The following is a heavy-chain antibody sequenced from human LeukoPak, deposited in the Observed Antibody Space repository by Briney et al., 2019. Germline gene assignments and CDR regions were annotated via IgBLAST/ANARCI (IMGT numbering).Heavy chain of an antibody. V-gene: IGHV4-31*03. CDR1: GGSISSGDYY. D-gene: IGHD1-1*01. J-gene: IGHJ4*02. Sequence: PSQTLSLTCTVSGGSISSGDYYWSWIRQHPGKGLEWIGYIYYSGSTYYNPSLKSRVTISVDTSKNQFSLKLSSVTAADTAVYYCARDRNDWALDYWGQGTLVTVSS. CDR3: ARDRNDWALDY. CDR2: IYYSGST.